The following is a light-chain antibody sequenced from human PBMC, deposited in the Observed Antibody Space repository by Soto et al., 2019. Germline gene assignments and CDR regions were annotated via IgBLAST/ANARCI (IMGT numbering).Light chain of an antibody. V-gene: IGLV2-14*01. CDR3: SSYTSSSTFYV. CDR1: SSDVGGYNY. CDR2: EVS. J-gene: IGLJ1*01. Sequence: QSALTQPASVSGSPGQSITISCTGTSSDVGGYNYVSWYQHHPGKAPKLMIYEVSNRPSGVSNRFSGSKSGNTASLTISGLQAEDEADYYCSSYTSSSTFYVFGTGTQLTVL.